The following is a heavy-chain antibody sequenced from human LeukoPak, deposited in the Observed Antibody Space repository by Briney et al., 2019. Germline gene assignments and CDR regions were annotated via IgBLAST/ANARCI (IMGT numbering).Heavy chain of an antibody. CDR1: GFTLSSYA. V-gene: IGHV3-23*01. CDR2: IGGSGGGT. CDR3: AIQDYSNGWYHDY. J-gene: IGHJ4*02. Sequence: PGGSLRLSCAASGFTLSSYAMSWVRQAPGKGLEWVSAIGGSGGGTYYADSVKGRFTTSRDNSKNTLYLQMNSLRAEDTAVYYCAIQDYSNGWYHDYWGQGTLVTVSS. D-gene: IGHD6-19*01.